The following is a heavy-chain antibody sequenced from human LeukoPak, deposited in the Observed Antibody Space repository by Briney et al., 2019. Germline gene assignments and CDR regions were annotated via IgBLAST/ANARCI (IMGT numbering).Heavy chain of an antibody. CDR3: ARDPTRTAFDI. V-gene: IGHV1-2*02. J-gene: IGHJ3*02. Sequence: WASVKVSCKSSGYTFTGYYMHWVRQAPGQGLEWMGSINPDSGGTNYAQKFQGRVTMTRDTSISTAYMELSRLRSADTAVYYCARDPTRTAFDIWGQGTMVTVSS. CDR2: INPDSGGT. CDR1: GYTFTGYY. D-gene: IGHD1-14*01.